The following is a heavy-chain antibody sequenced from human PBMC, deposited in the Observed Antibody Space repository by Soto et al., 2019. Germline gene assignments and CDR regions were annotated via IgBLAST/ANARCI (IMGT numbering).Heavy chain of an antibody. CDR3: AKPLTGEGHYFDY. D-gene: IGHD7-27*01. CDR1: GFTFSSYA. CDR2: ISGSGGST. Sequence: QLGGSLRLSCAASGFTFSSYAMSWVRQAPGKGLEWVSAISGSGGSTYYADSVKGRFTISRDNSKNTLYLQMNSLRAEDTAVYYCAKPLTGEGHYFDYWGQGTLVTVSS. V-gene: IGHV3-23*01. J-gene: IGHJ4*02.